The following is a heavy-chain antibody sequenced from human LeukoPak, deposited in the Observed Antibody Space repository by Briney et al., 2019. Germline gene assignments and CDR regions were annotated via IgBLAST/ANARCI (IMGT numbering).Heavy chain of an antibody. CDR1: GFTFSSYG. J-gene: IGHJ6*03. D-gene: IGHD3-3*01. V-gene: IGHV3-30*02. CDR3: AKEKFEAYYDFWSGYYYMDV. CDR2: IRYDGSNK. Sequence: GGSLRLSCAASGFTFSSYGMHWVRQAPGKGLEWVAFIRYDGSNKYYADSMKGRFTISRDNSKNTLYLQMNSLRAEDTAVYYCAKEKFEAYYDFWSGYYYMDVWGKGTTVTVSS.